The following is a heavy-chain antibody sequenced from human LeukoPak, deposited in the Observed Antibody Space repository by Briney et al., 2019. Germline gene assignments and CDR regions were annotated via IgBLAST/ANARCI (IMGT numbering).Heavy chain of an antibody. V-gene: IGHV1-69*05. CDR2: IIPIFGTA. CDR3: ASDHDYRAFDY. Sequence: SVKVSCKASGGTFSSYAISWVRQAPGQGLELMGRIIPIFGTANYAQKFQGRVTSTTDESTSTAYMELSSLRSDDTAVYYCASDHDYRAFDYWGQGTLVTVSS. CDR1: GGTFSSYA. D-gene: IGHD4-11*01. J-gene: IGHJ4*02.